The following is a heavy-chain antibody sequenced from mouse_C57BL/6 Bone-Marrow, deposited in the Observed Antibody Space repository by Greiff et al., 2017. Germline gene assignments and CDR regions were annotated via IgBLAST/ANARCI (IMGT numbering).Heavy chain of an antibody. J-gene: IGHJ2*01. D-gene: IGHD2-4*01. V-gene: IGHV14-4*01. CDR1: GFNIKDDY. CDR2: IDPENGDT. Sequence: VQLKESGAELVRPGASVKLSCTASGFNIKDDYMHWVKQRPEQGLEWIGWIDPENGDTEYASKFQGKATITADTSSNTAYLQLSSLTSEDTAVYYCTVFYYDYSYYFDYWGRGTTLTVSS. CDR3: TVFYYDYSYYFDY.